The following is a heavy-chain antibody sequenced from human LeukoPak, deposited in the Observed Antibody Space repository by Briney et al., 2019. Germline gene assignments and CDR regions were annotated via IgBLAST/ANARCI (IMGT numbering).Heavy chain of an antibody. CDR3: VVGATSGVDY. V-gene: IGHV1-69*05. CDR2: IIPIFGTA. D-gene: IGHD1-26*01. CDR1: GGTFSSYA. Sequence: SVKVSCKASGGTFSSYAIGWVRQAPGQGLEWMGGIIPIFGTANYAQKFQGRVTITTDESTSTAYMELSSLRSEDTAVYYCVVGATSGVDYWGQGTLVTVSS. J-gene: IGHJ4*02.